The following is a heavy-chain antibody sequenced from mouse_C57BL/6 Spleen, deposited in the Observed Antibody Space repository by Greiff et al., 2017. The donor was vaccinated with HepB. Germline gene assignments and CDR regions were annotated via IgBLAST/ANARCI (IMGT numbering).Heavy chain of an antibody. CDR3: ATAYYSNYFDY. CDR1: GYTFTSYW. Sequence: VQLQQPGAELVRPGSSVKLSCKASGYTFTSYWMDWVKQRPGQGLEWIGNIYPSDSETHYNQKFKDKATLTVDKSSSTAYMQLSSLTSEDSAVYYCATAYYSNYFDYWGQGTTLTVSS. D-gene: IGHD2-5*01. V-gene: IGHV1-61*01. J-gene: IGHJ2*01. CDR2: IYPSDSET.